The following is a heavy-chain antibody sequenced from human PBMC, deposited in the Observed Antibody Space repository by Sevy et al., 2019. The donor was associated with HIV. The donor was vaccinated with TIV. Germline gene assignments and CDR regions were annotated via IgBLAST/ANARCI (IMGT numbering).Heavy chain of an antibody. CDR2: IYPGDSDT. CDR3: ARELGHAVAGTGGDY. V-gene: IGHV5-51*01. CDR1: GYSFTSYW. Sequence: GESLKISCKGSGYSFTSYWIGWVRQMPGKGLEWMGIIYPGDSDTRYSPSFQGQVTISADKSISTAYLQWSSLKASDTAMYYCARELGHAVAGTGGDYWGQGTLVTVSS. J-gene: IGHJ4*02. D-gene: IGHD6-19*01.